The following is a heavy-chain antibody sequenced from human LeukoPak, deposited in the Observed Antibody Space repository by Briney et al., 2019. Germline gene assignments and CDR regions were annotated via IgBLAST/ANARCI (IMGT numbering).Heavy chain of an antibody. CDR1: GGSISSGDYY. V-gene: IGHV4-30-4*08. J-gene: IGHJ3*01. CDR2: IYYSGST. D-gene: IGHD4-17*01. Sequence: SETLSLTCTVSGGSISSGDYYWSWIRQPPGKGLEWIGYIYYSGSTYYNPSLKSRVTISVDTSKNQFSLKLSSVTAADTAVYYCARPDYGTDAFDVWSQGTMATVSS. CDR3: ARPDYGTDAFDV.